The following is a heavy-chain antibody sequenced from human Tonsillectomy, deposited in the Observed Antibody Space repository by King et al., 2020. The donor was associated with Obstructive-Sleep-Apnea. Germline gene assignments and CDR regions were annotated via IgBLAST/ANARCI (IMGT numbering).Heavy chain of an antibody. CDR1: GYTFTDYY. D-gene: IGHD4-17*01. CDR3: AREMPTATDAFDI. V-gene: IGHV1-2*02. J-gene: IGHJ3*02. Sequence: QLVQSGAEVKKPGASVKVSCKVSGYTFTDYYMHWVRQAPGQGLEWMGWVNPNSGGTHYAQRFQGRVTMTRDTSISTAYMELSRLRSDDTAVYYCAREMPTATDAFDIWGQGTMVTVSS. CDR2: VNPNSGGT.